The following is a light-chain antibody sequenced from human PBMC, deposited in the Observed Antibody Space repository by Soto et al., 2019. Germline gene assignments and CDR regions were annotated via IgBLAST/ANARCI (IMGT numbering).Light chain of an antibody. Sequence: EIVMTQSPATLSMSPGERATLSCRASQSVSSNLAWYQQKPGQAPRLLIYGASTRATGIPARFSGSGSGTEFTLIISSLQSEDFAVFYCQQYNNWPLTFGGGTKVDIK. CDR3: QQYNNWPLT. V-gene: IGKV3-15*01. CDR1: QSVSSN. J-gene: IGKJ4*01. CDR2: GAS.